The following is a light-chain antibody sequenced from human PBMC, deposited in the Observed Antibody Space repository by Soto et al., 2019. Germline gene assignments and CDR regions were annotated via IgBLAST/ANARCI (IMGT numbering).Light chain of an antibody. CDR3: QQYNSYSWT. CDR1: QSIGSW. V-gene: IGKV1-5*03. Sequence: DIQMTHSPSPLSASVGDRVTITCRASQSIGSWLAWYQQKPGKAPKLLIYKASSLESGVPSRFSGSGSGTEFTLTISSLQPDDFATYYCQQYNSYSWTFGQGAKVEI. CDR2: KAS. J-gene: IGKJ1*01.